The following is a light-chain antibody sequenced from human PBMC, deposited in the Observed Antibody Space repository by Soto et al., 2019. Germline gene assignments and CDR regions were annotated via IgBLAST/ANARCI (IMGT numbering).Light chain of an antibody. CDR3: QQYYNAPQN. V-gene: IGKV4-1*01. CDR1: QSILYSPNNKNY. CDR2: WAS. Sequence: DIVMTQSPDSLAVSLGERATINCKSSQSILYSPNNKNYLAWYQQKPGQPPKLLIYWASTRESGVPARFSGRGSGTDFTLTISSLQAEDVAVYYCQQYYNAPQNFGQGTKVEIK. J-gene: IGKJ1*01.